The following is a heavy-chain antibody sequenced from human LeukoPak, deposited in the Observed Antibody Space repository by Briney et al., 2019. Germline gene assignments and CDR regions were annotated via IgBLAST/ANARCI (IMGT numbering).Heavy chain of an antibody. CDR3: ARGGRITYYYGSGTYYDTKASDY. J-gene: IGHJ4*02. CDR2: INPNSGGT. V-gene: IGHV1-2*02. Sequence: ASVKVSCKASGYTFIGYYMHWVRQAPGQGLQWMGWINPNSGGTKYSQKFQGRVTMTRDTSITTAYMELNRLRSDDTAVYYCARGGRITYYYGSGTYYDTKASDYWGQGNLVTVSS. CDR1: GYTFIGYY. D-gene: IGHD3-10*01.